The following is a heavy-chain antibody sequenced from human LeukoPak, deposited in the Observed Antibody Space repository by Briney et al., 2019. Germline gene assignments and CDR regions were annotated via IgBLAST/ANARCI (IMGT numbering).Heavy chain of an antibody. CDR2: ISAYNGNT. CDR3: ARDPPYSSSPHGAFDI. D-gene: IGHD6-6*01. J-gene: IGHJ3*02. Sequence: ASVKVSCKASGYTFTSYGISWVRQAPGQGLEWMGWISAYNGNTNYAQKLQGRVTMTTDTSTSTAYMELRSLRPDDTAVYYCARDPPYSSSPHGAFDIWGQGTMVTVSS. V-gene: IGHV1-18*01. CDR1: GYTFTSYG.